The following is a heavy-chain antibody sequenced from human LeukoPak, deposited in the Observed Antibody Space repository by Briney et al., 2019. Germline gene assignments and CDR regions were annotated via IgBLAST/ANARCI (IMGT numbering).Heavy chain of an antibody. Sequence: GGSLRLSCAASGFTFSNYWMSWVRQAPGKGLEWVANIKQDESENHYVDSVKGRFTISRDNAKKSLYLQMNSLRAEDTAVYYCAREAKESSGMDVWGKGTTVTVSS. CDR1: GFTFSNYW. J-gene: IGHJ6*04. CDR3: AREAKESSGMDV. CDR2: IKQDESEN. V-gene: IGHV3-7*03.